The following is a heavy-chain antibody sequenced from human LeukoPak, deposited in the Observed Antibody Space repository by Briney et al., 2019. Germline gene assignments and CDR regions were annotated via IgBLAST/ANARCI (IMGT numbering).Heavy chain of an antibody. D-gene: IGHD6-13*01. CDR3: ARDLSPNSWYGLHNNWFDP. CDR1: GYTFTSYY. J-gene: IGHJ5*02. Sequence: AASVKVSCKASGYTFTSYYMHWVRQAPGQGLEWMGIINPSGGSTSYAQKFQGRVTMTRDMSTGTVYMELSRLRSDDTAVYYCARDLSPNSWYGLHNNWFDPWGQGTLVTVSS. V-gene: IGHV1-46*01. CDR2: INPSGGST.